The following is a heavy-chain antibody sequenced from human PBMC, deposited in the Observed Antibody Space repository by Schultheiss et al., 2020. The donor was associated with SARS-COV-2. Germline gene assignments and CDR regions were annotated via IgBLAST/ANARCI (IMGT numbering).Heavy chain of an antibody. V-gene: IGHV4-4*07. D-gene: IGHD6-6*01. CDR1: GGSISSYY. Sequence: ETLSLTCTVSGGSISSYYWSWIRQPAGKGLEWIGRIYTSGSTNYNPSLKSRVTMSVDTSKNQFSLKLSSVTAADTAVYYCARGPRGSSSFFGYGMDVWGQGTTVTVSS. CDR3: ARGPRGSSSFFGYGMDV. J-gene: IGHJ6*02. CDR2: IYTSGST.